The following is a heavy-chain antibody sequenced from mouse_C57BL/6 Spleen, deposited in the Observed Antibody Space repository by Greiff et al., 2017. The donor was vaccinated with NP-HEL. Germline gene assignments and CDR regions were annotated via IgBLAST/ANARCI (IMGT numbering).Heavy chain of an antibody. J-gene: IGHJ4*01. D-gene: IGHD2-4*01. V-gene: IGHV3-6*01. CDR1: GYSITSGYY. Sequence: EVQLVESGPGLVKPSPSLSLTCSVTGYSITSGYYWYWIRQSPGNILEWMGYISYDGSTNYNPSLKNRISITRDTSKNQFFLKLNSVTTEDTATYYCARLRLYYYALDYWGQGTSVTVSS. CDR2: ISYDGST. CDR3: ARLRLYYYALDY.